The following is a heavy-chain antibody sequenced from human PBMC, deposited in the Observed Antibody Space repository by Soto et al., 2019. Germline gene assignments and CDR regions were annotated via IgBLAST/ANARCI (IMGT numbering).Heavy chain of an antibody. CDR1: GGSFSGYY. D-gene: IGHD5-18*01. CDR3: ARGSGRYGHSNWFDP. Sequence: SETLSLTCAVYGGSFSGYYWSWIRQPPGKGLEWIGEINHSGSTNYNPSLKSRVTISVDTSKNQFSLKLSPVTAADTAVYYCARGSGRYGHSNWFDPWGQGTLVTVSS. J-gene: IGHJ5*02. CDR2: INHSGST. V-gene: IGHV4-34*01.